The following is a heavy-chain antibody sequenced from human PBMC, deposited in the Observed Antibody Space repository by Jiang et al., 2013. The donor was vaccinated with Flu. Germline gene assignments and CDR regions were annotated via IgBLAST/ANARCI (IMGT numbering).Heavy chain of an antibody. V-gene: IGHV4-59*01. J-gene: IGHJ4*02. D-gene: IGHD1-26*01. CDR3: ARRVGYLGGSYYSYYFDY. CDR1: GDSISGYY. CDR2: IYYTGST. Sequence: EYGPGLVKPSETLSLTCTVSGDSISGYYWSWIRQPPGKGLECIGYIYYTGSTNYNPSLKSRVTISVDTSKNQFSLKLTSVTAADTAVYYCARRVGYLGGSYYSYYFDYWAREPWSPSPQ.